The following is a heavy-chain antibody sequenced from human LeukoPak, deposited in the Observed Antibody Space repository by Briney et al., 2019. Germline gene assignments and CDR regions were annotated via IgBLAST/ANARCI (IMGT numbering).Heavy chain of an antibody. V-gene: IGHV1-3*01. CDR1: GYTFTTNA. CDR3: ARDPTARGVGLGVYDSSGYYSTLFDY. Sequence: EASVKVSCKASGYTFTTNAMHWVRQAPGQRLEWMGWINAGNGNTKYSQKVQGRVTITRDTSASTAYMELSSLRSEDTAVYYCARDPTARGVGLGVYDSSGYYSTLFDYWGQGTLVTVSS. D-gene: IGHD3-22*01. J-gene: IGHJ4*02. CDR2: INAGNGNT.